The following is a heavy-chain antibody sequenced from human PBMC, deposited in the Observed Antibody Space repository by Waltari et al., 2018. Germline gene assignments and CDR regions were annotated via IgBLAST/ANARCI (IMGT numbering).Heavy chain of an antibody. J-gene: IGHJ4*02. CDR3: AMYYDFWSGYRSLDY. Sequence: QVQLVQSGAEVKKPGASVKVSCKASGYTFTSYAMHWVRQAPGQRLEWMGWINAGNGNTKYSQKFQGRVTITRDTSASTAYMELSSLRSEDTAVYYCAMYYDFWSGYRSLDYWGQGTLVTVSS. V-gene: IGHV1-3*01. D-gene: IGHD3-3*01. CDR1: GYTFTSYA. CDR2: INAGNGNT.